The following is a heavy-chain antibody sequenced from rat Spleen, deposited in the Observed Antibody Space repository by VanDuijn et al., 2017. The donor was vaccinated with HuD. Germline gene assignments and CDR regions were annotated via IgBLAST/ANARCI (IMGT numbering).Heavy chain of an antibody. V-gene: IGHV5-31*01. D-gene: IGHD4-3*01. CDR2: ITNTGGTT. J-gene: IGHJ4*01. Sequence: EVQLVESGGGLVQPGRSLKLSCVASGFTFNNYWMTWIRQAPGKGLEWVASITNTGGTTYYPDSVKGRFTISRDNAKSTLYLQMDSRRSEDTATYYCARHNSGYGVMDAWGQGASVTVSS. CDR1: GFTFNNYW. CDR3: ARHNSGYGVMDA.